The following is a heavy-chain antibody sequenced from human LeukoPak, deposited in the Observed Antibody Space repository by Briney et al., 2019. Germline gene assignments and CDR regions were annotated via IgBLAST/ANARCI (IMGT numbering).Heavy chain of an antibody. D-gene: IGHD5-18*01. CDR1: GFTFSAYA. Sequence: GGSLRLSCAASGFTFSAYAMHWVRQAPGKGLEWVAVISYDGSNKYYADSVKGRFTISRDNSKNTLYLQMNSLRAEDTAVYYCAKAPQLWLLSYFDYWGQGTLVTVSS. CDR2: ISYDGSNK. J-gene: IGHJ4*02. V-gene: IGHV3-30*07. CDR3: AKAPQLWLLSYFDY.